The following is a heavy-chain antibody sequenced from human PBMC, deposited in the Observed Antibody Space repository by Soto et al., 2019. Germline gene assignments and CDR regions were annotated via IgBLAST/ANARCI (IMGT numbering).Heavy chain of an antibody. Sequence: PGGSLRPSCAASGFTFDDYTMHWVRQAPGKGMEWVSLISWDGGSTYYADSVKGRFTISRDNSKNSLYLQMNSLRTEDTALYYCAKDYYYGSGSNYYYYGMDVWGQGTTVTVSS. V-gene: IGHV3-43*01. CDR1: GFTFDDYT. J-gene: IGHJ6*02. CDR2: ISWDGGST. D-gene: IGHD3-10*01. CDR3: AKDYYYGSGSNYYYYGMDV.